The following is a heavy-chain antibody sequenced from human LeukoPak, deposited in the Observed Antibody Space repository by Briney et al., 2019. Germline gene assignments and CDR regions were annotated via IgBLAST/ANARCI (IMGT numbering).Heavy chain of an antibody. CDR1: GYTFTGYY. Sequence: ASVKVFCKASGYTFTGYYMHWVRQAPGQGLEWMGWINPNSGGTNYAQKFQGRVTMTRDTSISTAYMELSRLRSDDTAVYYCARADSSGWNGDYWGQGTLVTVSS. CDR3: ARADSSGWNGDY. D-gene: IGHD6-19*01. V-gene: IGHV1-2*02. CDR2: INPNSGGT. J-gene: IGHJ4*02.